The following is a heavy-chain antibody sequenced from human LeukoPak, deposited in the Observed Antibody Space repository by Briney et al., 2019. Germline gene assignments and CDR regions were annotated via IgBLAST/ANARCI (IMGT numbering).Heavy chain of an antibody. CDR1: GGSISSSNW. J-gene: IGHJ6*03. Sequence: PSETLSLTCAVSGGSISSSNWWSWVRQPPGKGLEWFGEIYHSGSTNYNPSLKSRVTISVDKSKNQFSLKLSSVTAADTAVYYCARLGGGIEDYHYYYYMDVWGKGTTVTVSS. V-gene: IGHV4-4*02. D-gene: IGHD1-26*01. CDR2: IYHSGST. CDR3: ARLGGGIEDYHYYYYMDV.